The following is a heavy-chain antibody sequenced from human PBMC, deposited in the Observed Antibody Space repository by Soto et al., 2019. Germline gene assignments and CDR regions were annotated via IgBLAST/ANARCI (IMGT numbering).Heavy chain of an antibody. Sequence: QVQLVQSGAEVKKPGASVRVSCTASGNTFRTDYMHWIRQAPGQGLEWMGVINPTGDSPSYAQKVHGRITMTRDTSKTTYLELSSLTSEDTAVYFCARTIRIGPHTVFDYWGQGSLVTVSS. J-gene: IGHJ4*02. CDR1: GNTFRTDY. CDR2: INPTGDSP. V-gene: IGHV1-46*01. CDR3: ARTIRIGPHTVFDY. D-gene: IGHD1-26*01.